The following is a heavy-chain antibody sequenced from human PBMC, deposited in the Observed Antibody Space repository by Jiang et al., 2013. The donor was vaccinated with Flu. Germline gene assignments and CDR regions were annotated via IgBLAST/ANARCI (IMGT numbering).Heavy chain of an antibody. CDR1: AYTFTGYY. Sequence: SVKVSCKASAYTFTGYYIHWVRQAPGQGLEWMRWIKPNSGDASYAQKFQGRVTMTADTSITTVYMDLSSLRSDDAAMYYCARYLGDGSYLPFDYWGQGTLVTVSS. CDR3: ARYLGDGSYLPFDY. V-gene: IGHV1-2*02. CDR2: IKPNSGDA. D-gene: IGHD3-10*01. J-gene: IGHJ4*02.